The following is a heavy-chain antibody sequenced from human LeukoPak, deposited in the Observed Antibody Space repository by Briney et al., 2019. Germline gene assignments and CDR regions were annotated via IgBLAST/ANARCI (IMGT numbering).Heavy chain of an antibody. J-gene: IGHJ4*02. CDR2: VYTSGST. V-gene: IGHV4-4*07. Sequence: SETLSLTCSVSGASITSYYRSWIRQPAGKGLEWIGRVYTSGSTDYNPSLKSRVTMSVDTSKNQFSLKLNSVTAADTAVYYCARYSSSSSFDCWGQGTLVTVSS. D-gene: IGHD6-13*01. CDR1: GASITSYY. CDR3: ARYSSSSSFDC.